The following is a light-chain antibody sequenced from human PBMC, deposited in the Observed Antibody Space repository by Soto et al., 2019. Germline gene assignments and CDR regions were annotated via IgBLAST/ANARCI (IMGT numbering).Light chain of an antibody. V-gene: IGLV6-57*04. Sequence: NFMLTQPHSVSESPGKTVTVSCTRSSGRIVRNFVQWYQQRPGSAPTTVIYEDNQRPSGVPDRFSGAIDSSSNSASLTISGLKTEDEADYYCQSFHSSAVIFGGGTKLTVL. CDR2: EDN. CDR1: SGRIVRNF. J-gene: IGLJ2*01. CDR3: QSFHSSAVI.